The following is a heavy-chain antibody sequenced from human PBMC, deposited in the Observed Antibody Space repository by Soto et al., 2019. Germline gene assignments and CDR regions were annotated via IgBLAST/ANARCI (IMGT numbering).Heavy chain of an antibody. J-gene: IGHJ6*02. CDR3: ARLSIAACRYYYGMDV. V-gene: IGHV5-10-1*01. CDR2: IDPSDSYT. CDR1: GYSFTSYW. D-gene: IGHD6-6*01. Sequence: GESLKISCKGSGYSFTSYWISWVRQMPGKGLEWMGRIDPSDSYTNYSPSFQGHVTISADKSISTAYLQWSSLKASDTAMYYCARLSIAACRYYYGMDVWGQGTTVTVSS.